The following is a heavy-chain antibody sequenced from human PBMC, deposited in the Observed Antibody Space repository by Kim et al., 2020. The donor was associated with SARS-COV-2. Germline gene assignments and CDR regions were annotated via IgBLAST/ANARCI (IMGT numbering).Heavy chain of an antibody. V-gene: IGHV4-34*01. CDR1: GGSFSDYY. CDR2: INHSGST. D-gene: IGHD3-10*01. Sequence: SETLSLTCAVYGGSFSDYYWSWIRQPPGKGLEWIGEINHSGSTNYNPSLKSRVTISVDPSKSQFSLKLSSVTAADTAVYYCGSEYSFGSGSYNYWGQGT. J-gene: IGHJ4*02. CDR3: GSEYSFGSGSYNY.